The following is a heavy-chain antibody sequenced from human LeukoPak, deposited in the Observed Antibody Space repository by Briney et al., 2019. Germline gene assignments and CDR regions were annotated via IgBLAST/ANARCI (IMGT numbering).Heavy chain of an antibody. V-gene: IGHV3-15*01. J-gene: IGHJ4*02. D-gene: IGHD3-10*01. Sequence: GGSLRLSCAASGFTFSNAWMSWVRQAPGKGLEWVGRIKSKTDGGTTDYAAPVKGRFTISRDDSKNTLYLQMNSLKTEDTAVYYCTTYYYGSGSYYPVAPFDYWGQGTLVTVSS. CDR3: TTYYYGSGSYYPVAPFDY. CDR1: GFTFSNAW. CDR2: IKSKTDGGTT.